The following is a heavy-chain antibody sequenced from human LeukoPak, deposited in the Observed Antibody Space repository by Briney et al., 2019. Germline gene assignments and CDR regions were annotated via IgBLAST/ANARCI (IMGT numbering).Heavy chain of an antibody. D-gene: IGHD3-9*01. J-gene: IGHJ2*01. CDR3: ARTYYDILTGHDWYFDL. CDR2: IYPGDSDT. Sequence: GASLKISCKGSGSSFTSYWIGWVRQMPGKGLEWMGIIYPGDSDTRYSPSFQGQVTISADKSISTAYLQWSSLKASDTAMYYCARTYYDILTGHDWYFDLWGRGTLVTVSS. CDR1: GSSFTSYW. V-gene: IGHV5-51*01.